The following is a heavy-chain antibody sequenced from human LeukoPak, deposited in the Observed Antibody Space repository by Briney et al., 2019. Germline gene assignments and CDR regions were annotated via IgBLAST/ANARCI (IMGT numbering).Heavy chain of an antibody. CDR3: AREAGGSGSYYYPYYYGMDV. D-gene: IGHD3-10*01. V-gene: IGHV4-59*01. Sequence: SETLSLTCTVSGGSISSYYWSWIRQPPGKGLEWIGYIYYSGSTNYNPSLKSRVTVSVDTSKNQFSLKLSSVTAADTAVYYCAREAGGSGSYYYPYYYGMDVWGQGTTVTVSS. CDR1: GGSISSYY. J-gene: IGHJ6*02. CDR2: IYYSGST.